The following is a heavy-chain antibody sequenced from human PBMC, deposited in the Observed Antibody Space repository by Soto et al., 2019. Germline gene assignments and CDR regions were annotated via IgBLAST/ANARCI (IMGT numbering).Heavy chain of an antibody. CDR1: GFSVTANY. V-gene: IGHV3-53*01. CDR3: HGDGY. Sequence: VQVVESGGGLIQPGGSLRLSCEVSGFSVTANYMSWVRQAPGKGLEWVSVIFSGGGTDYVDSVKGRFTISRDISKSTLYLQMNSLRAEDTAVYYCHGDGYWGQGTLVTVSS. CDR2: IFSGGGT. J-gene: IGHJ4*02. D-gene: IGHD4-17*01.